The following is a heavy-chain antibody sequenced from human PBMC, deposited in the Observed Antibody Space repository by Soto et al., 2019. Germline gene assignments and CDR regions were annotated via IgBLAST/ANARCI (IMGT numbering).Heavy chain of an antibody. J-gene: IGHJ4*02. CDR3: ARSALVGAIPYYFDY. Sequence: SETLSLTCTVSGGSISSSSYYWGWIRQPPGKGLEWIGYIYYSGSTNYNPSLKSRVTISVDTSKNQFSLKLSSVTAADTAVYYCARSALVGAIPYYFDYWGQGTLVTVSS. CDR1: GGSISSSSYY. V-gene: IGHV4-61*05. D-gene: IGHD1-26*01. CDR2: IYYSGST.